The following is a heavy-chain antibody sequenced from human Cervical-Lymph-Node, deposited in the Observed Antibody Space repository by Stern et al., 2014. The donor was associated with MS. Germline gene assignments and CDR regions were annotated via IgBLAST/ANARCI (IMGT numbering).Heavy chain of an antibody. CDR3: ARGFYGLHFDY. D-gene: IGHD4-17*01. J-gene: IGHJ4*02. V-gene: IGHV4-61*02. CDR1: GGSISSGSYY. CDR2: IYTSGST. Sequence: QLQLQESGPGLVKPSQTLSLTCTVSGGSISSGSYYWSWIRQPAGKGLEWIGRIYTSGSTNYNPSLKSRVTISVDTSKNQFSLTRSCVTAADTAVYYCARGFYGLHFDYWGQGTLVTVSS.